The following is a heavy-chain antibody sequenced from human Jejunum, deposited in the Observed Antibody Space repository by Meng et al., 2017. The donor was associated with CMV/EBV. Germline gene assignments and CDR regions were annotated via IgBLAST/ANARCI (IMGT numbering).Heavy chain of an antibody. V-gene: IGHV1-69*12. CDR2: IIPIFRTP. CDR1: GGSANNYA. D-gene: IGHD2-2*01. CDR3: VRGFSNGYQPFDY. Sequence: QVQLLQSGAEVKKPGSSVKVSCTSSGGSANNYAINWVRQAPGQGLEWMGGIIPIFRTPQYAQKFQGRLTITADGPTGTTFMELSSLTSDDTAIYYCVRGFSNGYQPFDYWGQGTLVTVSS. J-gene: IGHJ4*02.